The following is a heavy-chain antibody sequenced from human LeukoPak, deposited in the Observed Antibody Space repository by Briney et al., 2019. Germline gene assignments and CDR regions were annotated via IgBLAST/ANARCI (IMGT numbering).Heavy chain of an antibody. CDR3: ARVREATIAPFFDY. V-gene: IGHV4-31*03. CDR2: IYYSGST. J-gene: IGHJ4*02. Sequence: PSETLSLTCTVSGDSISSGDYYWTWIRQHPGKGLEWIGCIYYSGSTYYNLSLKGRVIISADTPKNHFSLKLSSVTAADTAVYYCARVREATIAPFFDYWGQGILVTVSS. CDR1: GDSISSGDYY. D-gene: IGHD6-13*01.